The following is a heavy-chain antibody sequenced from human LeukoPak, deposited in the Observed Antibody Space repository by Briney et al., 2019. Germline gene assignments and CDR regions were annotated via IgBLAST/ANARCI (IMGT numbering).Heavy chain of an antibody. V-gene: IGHV1-2*02. CDR2: INPNSGGT. CDR1: GYTFTDYY. J-gene: IGHJ3*02. D-gene: IGHD3-22*01. Sequence: ASVKVSCKASGYTFTDYYMHWVRQAPGQGLEWMGWINPNSGGTNYAQKFQGRVTMTRDTSISTAYMELSRLRSDDTAVYYCARAFYYYDSSGLLDAFDIWGQGTMVTVSS. CDR3: ARAFYYYDSSGLLDAFDI.